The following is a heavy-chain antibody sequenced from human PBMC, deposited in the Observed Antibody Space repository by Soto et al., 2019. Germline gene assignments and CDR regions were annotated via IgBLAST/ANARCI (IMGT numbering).Heavy chain of an antibody. J-gene: IGHJ6*02. CDR3: ARSGPDCSGGSCYFVRDYGMDV. D-gene: IGHD2-15*01. CDR2: ISAYNGNT. Sequence: ASVKVSCKASGYTFTSYGISWVRQAPGQGLEWMGWISAYNGNTNYAQKLQGRVTMTTDTSTSTAYMELRSLRSDDTAVYYCARSGPDCSGGSCYFVRDYGMDVWGQGTTVTVSS. CDR1: GYTFTSYG. V-gene: IGHV1-18*01.